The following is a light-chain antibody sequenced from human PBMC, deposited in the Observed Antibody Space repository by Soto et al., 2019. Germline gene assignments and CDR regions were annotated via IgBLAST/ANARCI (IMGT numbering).Light chain of an antibody. CDR1: SSDVGGYNY. CDR2: EVS. CDR3: SSYTSSSIV. J-gene: IGLJ1*01. Sequence: QSALTQPASVSGSPGQSITISCTGTSSDVGGYNYASWYQQHPGKAPKLMIYEVSNRPSGVSNRFSGSKSGNTASLTISGLQAEDEADYYCSSYTSSSIVFGTGTKV. V-gene: IGLV2-14*01.